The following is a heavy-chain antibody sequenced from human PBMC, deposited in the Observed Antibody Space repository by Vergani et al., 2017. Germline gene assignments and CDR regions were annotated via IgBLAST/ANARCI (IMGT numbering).Heavy chain of an antibody. Sequence: QLQLQESGPGLVKPSETLSLICTVSGGSINPSSSFLGWIRQSPGKGLEWIGSINYVGRTYYIPSLQSRATVFVDTSKNQFSLNLTSVTAADTAVYYCARVDTQVPATSHFYYMDVWGKGTTVVVSS. V-gene: IGHV4-39*01. CDR3: ARVDTQVPATSHFYYMDV. CDR1: GGSINPSSSF. D-gene: IGHD6-25*01. CDR2: INYVGRT. J-gene: IGHJ6*03.